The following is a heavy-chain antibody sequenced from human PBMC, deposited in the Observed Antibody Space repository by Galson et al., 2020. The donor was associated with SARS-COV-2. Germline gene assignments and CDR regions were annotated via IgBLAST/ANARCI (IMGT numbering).Heavy chain of an antibody. D-gene: IGHD6-13*01. V-gene: IGHV3-30*04. J-gene: IGHJ4*02. Sequence: SCAASGFALSNSAMHWVRQAPGKGLEWVAIISYDGTTKYNSDSVKGRFTISRDISKNTLYLQMNSLRPEDTAVYYCAKETDDQTSSWYDYWGQGARVTVSS. CDR3: AKETDDQTSSWYDY. CDR1: GFALSNSA. CDR2: ISYDGTTK.